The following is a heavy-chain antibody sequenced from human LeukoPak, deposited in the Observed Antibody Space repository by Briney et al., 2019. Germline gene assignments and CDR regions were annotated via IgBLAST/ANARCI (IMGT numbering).Heavy chain of an antibody. CDR3: ARDRLYYFDY. Sequence: PSETLSLTCTVSGGSISSYYWSWIRQPPGKGLEWTGYIYYSGTTNYNPSLKSRVTISVDTSKNQFSLNLSSVTAADTAVYYCARDRLYYFDYWGQGTLVTVSS. CDR2: IYYSGTT. J-gene: IGHJ4*02. CDR1: GGSISSYY. V-gene: IGHV4-59*01.